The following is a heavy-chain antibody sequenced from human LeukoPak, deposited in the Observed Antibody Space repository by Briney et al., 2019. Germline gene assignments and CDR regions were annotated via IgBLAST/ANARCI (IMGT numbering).Heavy chain of an antibody. CDR2: ISYAGSDK. V-gene: IGHV3-30*18. D-gene: IGHD6-19*01. Sequence: GGSLSLFCAASGFTFRSQGVHWVRQAPGKGLEWVAVISYAGSDKYYADSVKGRFTISRDNSKNTLYLQMNSLRAEDTAVYYCAKSSSGGWSSLPDAFDTWGHERTVTVSS. J-gene: IGHJ3*02. CDR3: AKSSSGGWSSLPDAFDT. CDR1: GFTFRSQG.